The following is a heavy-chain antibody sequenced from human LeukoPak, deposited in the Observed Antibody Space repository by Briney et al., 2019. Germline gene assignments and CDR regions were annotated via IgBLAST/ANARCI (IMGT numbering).Heavy chain of an antibody. CDR2: IYSGGST. V-gene: IGHV3-53*01. Sequence: PGGSLRLSCAASGFTVSSNHMSWVRQAPGKGLEWVSVIYSGGSTDYADSVKGRFTISRDILKNTLYLQMNSLRAEDTVVYYCARGPAGYNWGQGTLVTVSS. D-gene: IGHD1-1*01. CDR1: GFTVSSNH. J-gene: IGHJ4*02. CDR3: ARGPAGYN.